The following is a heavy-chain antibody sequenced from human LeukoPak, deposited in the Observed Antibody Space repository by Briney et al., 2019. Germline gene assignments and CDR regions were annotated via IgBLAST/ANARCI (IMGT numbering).Heavy chain of an antibody. J-gene: IGHJ4*02. D-gene: IGHD3-9*01. V-gene: IGHV3-64D*09. CDR1: RFTFSNYA. CDR2: VSSNGGST. CDR3: VRDAWGWLFDS. Sequence: GGSLRLSCSASRFTFSNYAMHWVRQAPGKGLEYVSAVSSNGGSTYYADSVRGRFTISRDNSKNTLYLQMSSLRAEDTAVYYCVRDAWGWLFDSWGLGTLVTVSA.